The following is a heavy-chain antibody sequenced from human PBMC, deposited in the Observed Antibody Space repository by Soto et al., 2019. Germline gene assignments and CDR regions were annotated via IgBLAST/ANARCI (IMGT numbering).Heavy chain of an antibody. CDR2: ISYDGSNK. V-gene: IGHV3-30-3*01. J-gene: IGHJ6*02. D-gene: IGHD3-10*01. CDR1: GFTFSSYA. Sequence: QVQLVESGGGVVQPGRSLRLSCAASGFTFSSYAMHWVRQAPGKGLEWVAVISYDGSNKYYADSVKGRFTISRDNSKNTLYLQMNSLRAEDTAVYYCARDEGSGSYYYSPYYYGMDVWGQGTTVTVSS. CDR3: ARDEGSGSYYYSPYYYGMDV.